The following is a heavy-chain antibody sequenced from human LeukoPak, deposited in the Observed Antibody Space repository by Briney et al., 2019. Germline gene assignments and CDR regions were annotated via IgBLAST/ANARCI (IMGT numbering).Heavy chain of an antibody. CDR3: ARDRAVAGSYYFDY. CDR1: GGTFSSYA. V-gene: IGHV1-69*01. J-gene: IGHJ4*02. CDR2: IIPIFGTA. D-gene: IGHD6-19*01. Sequence: SVKVSCKASGGTFSSYAISWVRQAPGQGLEWMGGIIPIFGTANYAQKFQGRVTITADESTSTAYMELSSLRSEDTAVYYCARDRAVAGSYYFDYWGQGALVTVSS.